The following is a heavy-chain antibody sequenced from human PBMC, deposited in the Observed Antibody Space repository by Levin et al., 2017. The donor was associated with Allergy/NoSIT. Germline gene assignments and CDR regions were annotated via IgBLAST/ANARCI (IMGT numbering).Heavy chain of an antibody. V-gene: IGHV3-74*01. Sequence: GESLKISCAASGFTFSSYWMHWVRQAPGKGLVWVSRINSDGSSTSYADSVKGRFTISRVNAKNTLYLQMNSLRAEDTAVYYCARDGYTTYYYGSGTFDYWGQGTLVTVSS. CDR3: ARDGYTTYYYGSGTFDY. CDR1: GFTFSSYW. CDR2: INSDGSST. D-gene: IGHD3-10*01. J-gene: IGHJ4*02.